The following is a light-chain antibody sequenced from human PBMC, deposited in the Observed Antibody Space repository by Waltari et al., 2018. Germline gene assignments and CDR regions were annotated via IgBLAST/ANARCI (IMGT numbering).Light chain of an antibody. Sequence: EIVLTQSPGTVSLSPGDRATLSCRASQTVKANFLAWYQQKPGQAPRLLMDGAASRATDISDRFSGSGSGADFTLTISRLEPEDFAVYYRQQYGSSPQTFGQGTKVEIK. V-gene: IGKV3-20*01. CDR2: GAA. CDR3: QQYGSSPQT. CDR1: QTVKANF. J-gene: IGKJ1*01.